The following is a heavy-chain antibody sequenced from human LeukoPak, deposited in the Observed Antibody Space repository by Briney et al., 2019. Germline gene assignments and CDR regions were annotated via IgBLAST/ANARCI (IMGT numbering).Heavy chain of an antibody. Sequence: PGRSLRLSCAASGFTFDDYAMHWVRQAPGKGLELVSGISWNSGSIGYADSVKGRFTISRDNAKNSLYLQMNSLRAEDTALYYCAKDKQLAAAGDLDYWGQGTLVTVSS. CDR2: ISWNSGSI. D-gene: IGHD6-13*01. CDR1: GFTFDDYA. J-gene: IGHJ4*02. V-gene: IGHV3-9*01. CDR3: AKDKQLAAAGDLDY.